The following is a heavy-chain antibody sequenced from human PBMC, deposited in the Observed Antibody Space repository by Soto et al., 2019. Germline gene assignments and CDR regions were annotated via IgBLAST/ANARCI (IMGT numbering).Heavy chain of an antibody. D-gene: IGHD3-10*01. CDR3: AKPYYGSGSYYPDAFDV. V-gene: IGHV3-30*18. CDR1: GFTFSSYG. CDR2: ISHDGSNK. J-gene: IGHJ3*01. Sequence: VQLVESGGGVVQPGRSLRLSCAASGFTFSSYGMHWVRQAPGKGLEWVAVISHDGSNKYYGDSVKGRFTISRDNSENTLYLQMNSPRVEDTAVYYCAKPYYGSGSYYPDAFDVWGQGTLVTVSS.